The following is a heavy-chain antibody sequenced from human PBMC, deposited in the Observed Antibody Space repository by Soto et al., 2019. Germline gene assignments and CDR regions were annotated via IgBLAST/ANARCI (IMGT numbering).Heavy chain of an antibody. V-gene: IGHV3-74*01. CDR1: GFTFSSYW. CDR2: ISNDGSS. J-gene: IGHJ1*01. CDR3: ARLPNKSPQN. Sequence: EVQLVESGGGLVQPGGSLRLSCVASGFTFSSYWMHWVRQAPGKGLVWVSSISNDGSSIYADPVKGRFTISRDNAKNTRYLQMNSLRAEDTAVYYCARLPNKSPQNWGQGNLVIVSP.